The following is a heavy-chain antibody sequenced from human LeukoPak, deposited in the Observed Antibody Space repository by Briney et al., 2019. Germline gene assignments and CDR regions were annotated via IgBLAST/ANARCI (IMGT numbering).Heavy chain of an antibody. CDR1: GFTFSSYS. CDR3: ARVPRGGELWGAPDC. J-gene: IGHJ4*02. V-gene: IGHV3-21*01. D-gene: IGHD2-21*01. Sequence: GGPLRLSCAASGFTFSSYSMNWVRQAPGKGLEWVSSISSSSSYIYYADSVKGRFTISRDNAKNSLYLQMNSLRAEDTAVYYCARVPRGGELWGAPDCWGQGTLVTVSS. CDR2: ISSSSSYI.